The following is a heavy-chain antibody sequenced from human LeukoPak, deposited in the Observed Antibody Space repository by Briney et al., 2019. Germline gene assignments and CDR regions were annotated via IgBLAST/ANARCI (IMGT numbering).Heavy chain of an antibody. D-gene: IGHD2-2*01. CDR2: IYSGGST. CDR3: AREGEYCSSTSCLDY. J-gene: IGHJ4*02. V-gene: IGHV3-66*01. CDR1: GFTFSSYA. Sequence: GGSLRLSCAASGFTFSSYAMSWVRQAPGKGLEWVSVIYSGGSTYYADSVKGRFTISRDNSKNTLYLQMNSLRAEDTAVYYCAREGEYCSSTSCLDYWGQGTLVTVSS.